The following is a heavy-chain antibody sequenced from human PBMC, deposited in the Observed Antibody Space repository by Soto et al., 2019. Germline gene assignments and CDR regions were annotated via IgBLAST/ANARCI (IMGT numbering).Heavy chain of an antibody. CDR3: TIETN. Sequence: ELQLVESGGDLVQPGGSLRLSCAGAEFTCITCSMGWFRQSPRKGPEWVANIKQDGSEKFYLDSVKGRFTTSRYNSKKSLYLQMNSLRAEDTAVYCFTIETNWGHGTLVTVSS. CDR1: EFTCITCS. V-gene: IGHV3-7*05. CDR2: IKQDGSEK. J-gene: IGHJ4*01.